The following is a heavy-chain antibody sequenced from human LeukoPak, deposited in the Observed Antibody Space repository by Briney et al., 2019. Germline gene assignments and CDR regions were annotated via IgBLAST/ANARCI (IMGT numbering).Heavy chain of an antibody. J-gene: IGHJ6*02. V-gene: IGHV1-69*13. CDR1: VGTFSSYA. Sequence: ASVKVSCKASVGTFSSYAISWVRQAPGQGLEWMGGIIPIFGTANYAQKFQGRVTITADESTSTAYMELSSLRSGDTAVYYCARARGRKYYYYGMDVWGQGTTVTVSS. CDR3: ARARGRKYYYYGMDV. D-gene: IGHD1-26*01. CDR2: IIPIFGTA.